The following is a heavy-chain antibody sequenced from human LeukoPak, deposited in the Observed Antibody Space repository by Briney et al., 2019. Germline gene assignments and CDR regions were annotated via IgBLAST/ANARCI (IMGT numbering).Heavy chain of an antibody. CDR2: ITGSSSYI. D-gene: IGHD5-12*01. CDR1: GFTFSSYA. Sequence: GGSLRLSCAASGFTFSSYAMSWVRQAPGKGLEWVSSITGSSSYIYYADSVKGRFTISRDNAKNSLYLQMNSLRAEDTAVYYCTRGGVDYWGQGTLVTVSS. J-gene: IGHJ4*02. V-gene: IGHV3-21*01. CDR3: TRGGVDY.